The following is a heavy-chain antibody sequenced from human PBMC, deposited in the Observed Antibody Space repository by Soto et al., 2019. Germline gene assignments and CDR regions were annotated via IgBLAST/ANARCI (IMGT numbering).Heavy chain of an antibody. CDR3: ARHSFSCSSTSCYDYYYYYMDV. CDR2: IYPGDSDT. V-gene: IGHV5-51*01. CDR1: GYSFTSYW. J-gene: IGHJ6*03. Sequence: GESLKISCKGSGYSFTSYWIGWVRQMPGKGLEWMGIIYPGDSDTRYSPSFQGQVTISADKSISTAYLQWSSLKASDTAMYYCARHSFSCSSTSCYDYYYYYMDVWGKGTTVTVSS. D-gene: IGHD2-2*01.